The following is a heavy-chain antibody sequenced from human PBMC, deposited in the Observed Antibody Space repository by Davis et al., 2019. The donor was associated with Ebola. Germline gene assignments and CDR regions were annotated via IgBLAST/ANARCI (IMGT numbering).Heavy chain of an antibody. J-gene: IGHJ4*02. Sequence: MPSETLSLTCVISGDTFSSNTAAWNWIRQSPSRGLEWLARTYYRSKWNFDYAESVKSRISINPDTSKNQFSLQLTSVTPEDTAVYYCARDPPYEQGYDYWGQGTLVTVSS. CDR1: GDTFSSNTAA. CDR2: TYYRSKWNF. D-gene: IGHD3-22*01. V-gene: IGHV6-1*01. CDR3: ARDPPYEQGYDY.